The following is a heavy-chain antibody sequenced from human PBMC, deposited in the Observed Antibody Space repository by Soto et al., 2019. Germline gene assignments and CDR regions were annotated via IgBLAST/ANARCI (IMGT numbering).Heavy chain of an antibody. CDR2: IIPIFGTA. Sequence: QVQLVQSWAEVKKPGSSVKVSCQASGGTFSSYAISWVRQAPGQGLEWMGGIIPIFGTANYAQKFQGRVTITADESTSTAYMELSRLRCEDTAVYYCARGGSRYYYGMDVWGQGTTVTVSS. D-gene: IGHD3-16*01. CDR3: ARGGSRYYYGMDV. V-gene: IGHV1-69*01. CDR1: GGTFSSYA. J-gene: IGHJ6*02.